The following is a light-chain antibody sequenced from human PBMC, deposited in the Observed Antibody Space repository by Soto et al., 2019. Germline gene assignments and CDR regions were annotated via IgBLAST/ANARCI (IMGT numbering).Light chain of an antibody. Sequence: DIQMTQSPSTLSASVGDRVTITCRASQSINSYLAWYQQKPGKAPKLLIYEASNLESGVPSRFSGSGSGTEFTVTISSLQPDDFATYYCQQSRDYPWTFGQGTKVDIK. CDR3: QQSRDYPWT. J-gene: IGKJ1*01. V-gene: IGKV1-5*03. CDR2: EAS. CDR1: QSINSY.